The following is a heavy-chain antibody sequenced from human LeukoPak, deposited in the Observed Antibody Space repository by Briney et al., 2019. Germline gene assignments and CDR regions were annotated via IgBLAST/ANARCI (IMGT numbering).Heavy chain of an antibody. CDR2: ISYDGSNK. J-gene: IGHJ5*02. CDR1: GFTFSSYG. CDR3: AKAGGSYSEWFDP. Sequence: LGGSLRLSCAASGFTFSSYGMHWVRQAPGKGLEWVAVISYDGSNKYYADSVKGRFTISRDNSKNTLYLQMNSLRAEDTAVYYCAKAGGSYSEWFDPWGQGTLVTVSS. D-gene: IGHD1-26*01. V-gene: IGHV3-30*18.